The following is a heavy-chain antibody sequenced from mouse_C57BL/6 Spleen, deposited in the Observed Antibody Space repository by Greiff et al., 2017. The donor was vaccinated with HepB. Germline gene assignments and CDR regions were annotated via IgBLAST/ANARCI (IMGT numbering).Heavy chain of an antibody. Sequence: EVQLQRSGPELVKPGASVKMSCKASGYTFTDYNMHWVKQSHGKSLEWIGYINPNNGGTSYNQKFKGKATLTVNKSSSTAYMELRSLTSEDAAVYYCALITTVVATDDYFDYWGQGTTLTVSS. CDR1: GYTFTDYN. CDR2: INPNNGGT. CDR3: ALITTVVATDDYFDY. D-gene: IGHD1-1*01. J-gene: IGHJ2*01. V-gene: IGHV1-22*01.